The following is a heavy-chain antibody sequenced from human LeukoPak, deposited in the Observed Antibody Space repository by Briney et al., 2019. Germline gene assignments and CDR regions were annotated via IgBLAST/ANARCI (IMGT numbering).Heavy chain of an antibody. D-gene: IGHD2-8*02. CDR2: IYHSGST. CDR1: GGSISSGSYY. Sequence: PSQTLSLTCTVSGGSISSGSYYWGWIRQPPGKGLEWIGSIYHSGSTYYNPSLKSRVTISVDTSKNQFSLKLSSVTAADTAVYYCARHGLGRVLVNDDAFDIWGQGTMVTVSS. V-gene: IGHV4-39*01. CDR3: ARHGLGRVLVNDDAFDI. J-gene: IGHJ3*02.